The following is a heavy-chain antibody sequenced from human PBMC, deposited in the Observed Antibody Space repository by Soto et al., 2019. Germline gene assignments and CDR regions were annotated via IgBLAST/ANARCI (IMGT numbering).Heavy chain of an antibody. CDR1: GFTFGDYA. Sequence: GGSLRLSCTASGFTFGDYAMSWFRQAPGKGLGWVGFIRSKAYGGTTEYASSVKGRFTNSRDDSKSIAYLQMNSLKTEDTAVYYCTRRSGYSGYDSNWGQGTRVTVST. CDR2: IRSKAYGGTT. V-gene: IGHV3-49*03. J-gene: IGHJ1*01. CDR3: TRRSGYSGYDSN. D-gene: IGHD5-12*01.